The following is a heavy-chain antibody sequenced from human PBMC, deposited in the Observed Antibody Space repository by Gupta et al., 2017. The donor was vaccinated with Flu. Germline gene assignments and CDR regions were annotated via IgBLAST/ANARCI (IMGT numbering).Heavy chain of an antibody. V-gene: IGHV3-21*01. J-gene: IGHJ4*02. CDR1: GFTFSYYS. D-gene: IGHD3-10*01. CDR2: ISSSSNYI. Sequence: EVHLVESGGGLVKPGGSLRLSCATSGFTFSYYSMNWVRQAPGKGLEWVSSISSSSNYIYYADSVKGRFTISRDNAKNSLYLQMNSLRAEDTAVYYCARDPSIYGSGSYFDYWGQGTLVTVSS. CDR3: ARDPSIYGSGSYFDY.